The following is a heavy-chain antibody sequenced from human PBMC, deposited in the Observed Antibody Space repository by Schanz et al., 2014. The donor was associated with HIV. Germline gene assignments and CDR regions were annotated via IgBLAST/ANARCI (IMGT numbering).Heavy chain of an antibody. Sequence: ELQLVESGGGLVQPGGSLKLSCAASGFTFSASAIHWVRQAPGKGLEWLSTLSGSGDKPYYADSVKGRFTISRDNSKNTLYLQMNNLRAEDTAVYGCARQGLRFSFWLDYWGQGTPVTVS. CDR3: ARQGLRFSFWLDY. CDR1: GFTFSASA. CDR2: LSGSGDKP. D-gene: IGHD4-17*01. V-gene: IGHV3-23*04. J-gene: IGHJ4*02.